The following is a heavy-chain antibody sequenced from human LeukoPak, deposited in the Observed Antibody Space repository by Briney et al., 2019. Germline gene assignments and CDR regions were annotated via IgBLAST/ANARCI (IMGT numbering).Heavy chain of an antibody. V-gene: IGHV4-4*02. CDR1: GGSISSSNW. CDR3: ARDSPDSSSAFDY. D-gene: IGHD6-13*01. CDR2: IYHSGST. J-gene: IGHJ4*02. Sequence: PSGTLSLTCAVSGGSISSSNWWSWVRQPPGKGLEWIGEIYHSGSTNYNPSLKSRVTISVDKSKNQFSLKLSSVTAADTAVYYCARDSPDSSSAFDYWGQGTLVTVSS.